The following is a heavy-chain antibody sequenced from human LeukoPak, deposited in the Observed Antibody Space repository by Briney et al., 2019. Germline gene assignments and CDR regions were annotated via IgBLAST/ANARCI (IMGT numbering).Heavy chain of an antibody. D-gene: IGHD3-16*02. CDR2: ISSSSSYI. V-gene: IGHV3-21*01. CDR1: GFTFSSYE. CDR3: ARGFVDYVWGSYRYTDAFDI. J-gene: IGHJ3*02. Sequence: GGSLRLSCAASGFTFSSYEMNWVRQAPGKGLEWVSSISSSSSYIYYADSVKGRFTISRDNAKNSLYLQMNSLRAEDTAVYYCARGFVDYVWGSYRYTDAFDIWGQGTMVTVSS.